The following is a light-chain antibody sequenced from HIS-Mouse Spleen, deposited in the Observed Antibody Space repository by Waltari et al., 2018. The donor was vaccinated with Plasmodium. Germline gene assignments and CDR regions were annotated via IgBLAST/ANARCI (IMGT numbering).Light chain of an antibody. Sequence: QSALTQPASVSGSPGQSITISCTGTRSGVGSYNLVSWYQQHPGKAPKLMISEGSKRPSGVSNRFSGSKSGNTASLTISGLQAEDEADYYCCSYAGSSTFVVFGGGTKLTVL. V-gene: IGLV2-23*03. CDR3: CSYAGSSTFVV. J-gene: IGLJ2*01. CDR1: RSGVGSYNL. CDR2: EGS.